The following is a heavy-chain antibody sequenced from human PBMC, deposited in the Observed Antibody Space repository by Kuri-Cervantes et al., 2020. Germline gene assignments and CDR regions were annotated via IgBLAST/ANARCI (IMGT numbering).Heavy chain of an antibody. CDR3: AKDLVVSSGWYRAETVYYYYGMDV. J-gene: IGHJ6*02. Sequence: GGSLRLSCAASGFTFSSYSMNWVRQAPGKGLEWVSSISSSSSYIYYADSVKGRFTISRDNAKNSLYLQMNSLRAEDTAVYYCAKDLVVSSGWYRAETVYYYYGMDVWGQGTTVTVSS. CDR1: GFTFSSYS. V-gene: IGHV3-21*01. D-gene: IGHD6-19*01. CDR2: ISSSSSYI.